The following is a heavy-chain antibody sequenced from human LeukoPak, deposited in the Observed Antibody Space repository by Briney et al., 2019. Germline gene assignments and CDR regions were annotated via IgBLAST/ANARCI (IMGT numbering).Heavy chain of an antibody. CDR3: ARPGRGTAY. D-gene: IGHD3-16*01. Sequence: GGSLRPSCAASGFTFSGYWMSWVRRAPGKGLECLANIKQDGSEKYYVDSVKGRFTISRDNAKNSLYLQMNSLRVEDTAVYYCARPGRGTAYWGQGTLVTVSS. J-gene: IGHJ4*02. CDR2: IKQDGSEK. V-gene: IGHV3-7*01. CDR1: GFTFSGYW.